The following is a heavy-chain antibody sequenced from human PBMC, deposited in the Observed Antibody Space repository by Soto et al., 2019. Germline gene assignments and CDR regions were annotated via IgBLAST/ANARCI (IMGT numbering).Heavy chain of an antibody. J-gene: IGHJ4*02. CDR2: FSLSGTT. CDR1: GASITGSSY. V-gene: IGHV4-4*07. Sequence: SETLSLTCTVSGASITGSSYWSWIRQPAGKGLEWIGRFSLSGTTSYNPSLRSRVTMSADVSKNQFSLRLTSVTAADTALYYCARGMTPPGAPAWYYFDSWGQGTLVTVSS. D-gene: IGHD2-8*02. CDR3: ARGMTPPGAPAWYYFDS.